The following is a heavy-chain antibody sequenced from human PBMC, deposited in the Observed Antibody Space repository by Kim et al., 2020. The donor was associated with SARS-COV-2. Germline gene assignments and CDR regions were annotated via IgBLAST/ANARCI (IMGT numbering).Heavy chain of an antibody. CDR1: GFTFSSYA. J-gene: IGHJ4*02. CDR3: ARDGTHMVRGVSREIDY. CDR2: ISYDGSNK. Sequence: GGSLRLSCAASGFTFSSYAMHWVRQAPGKGLEWVAVISYDGSNKYYADSVKGRFTISRDNSKNTLYLQMNSLRAEDTAVYYCARDGTHMVRGVSREIDYWGRGNPVTVSS. D-gene: IGHD3-10*01. V-gene: IGHV3-30*04.